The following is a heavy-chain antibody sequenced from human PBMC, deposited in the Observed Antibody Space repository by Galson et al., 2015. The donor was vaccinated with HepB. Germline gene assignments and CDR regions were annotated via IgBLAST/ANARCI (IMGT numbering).Heavy chain of an antibody. CDR1: GGSFSGYY. Sequence: ETLSLTCAIYGGSFSGYYWSWIRQPPGKGLEWIGEINHSRSTNFNPSLKSRVTTAVDTSKKQFSLKLSSVTAADTAVYYCARSVGDPLRITSTYYFDSWGQGTLVIVSS. J-gene: IGHJ4*02. CDR2: INHSRST. D-gene: IGHD2-21*02. V-gene: IGHV4-34*01. CDR3: ARSVGDPLRITSTYYFDS.